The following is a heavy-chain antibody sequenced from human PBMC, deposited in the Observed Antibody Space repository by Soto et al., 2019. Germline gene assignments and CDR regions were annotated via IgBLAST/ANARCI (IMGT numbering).Heavy chain of an antibody. V-gene: IGHV4-59*01. CDR2: IYYTGST. CDR3: ARDGEVASNLHWVDL. Sequence: QVQLQESGTRLVKPSETLSLTCSVSGGSISSYYWSWIRQPPGKGLEWIGYIYYTGSTNYNPSLKSRVTISVDTSKNQFSLNLSSLTAADTAVYYCARDGEVASNLHWVDLWGQGTLVTVSS. J-gene: IGHJ5*02. CDR1: GGSISSYY. D-gene: IGHD5-12*01.